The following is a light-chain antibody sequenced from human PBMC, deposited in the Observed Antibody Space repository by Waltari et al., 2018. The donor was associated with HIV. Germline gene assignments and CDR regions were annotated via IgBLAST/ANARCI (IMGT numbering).Light chain of an antibody. Sequence: EIVLTQSPGTLSLSPGERATLSCRASQSVCSSCLTWYQQKPGRAPRLLIYDTSSRATGIPDRFSGSGSGTDFTLTISRLEPEDFAVYYCQQYGSSPWTFGHGTKVEIK. CDR3: QQYGSSPWT. V-gene: IGKV3-20*01. J-gene: IGKJ1*01. CDR1: QSVCSSC. CDR2: DTS.